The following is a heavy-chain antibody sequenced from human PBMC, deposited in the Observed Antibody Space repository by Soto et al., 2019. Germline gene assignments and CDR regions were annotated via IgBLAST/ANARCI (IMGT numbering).Heavy chain of an antibody. CDR2: IYYSGST. D-gene: IGHD3-3*01. CDR3: ARKGRITIFAGPATYFDY. J-gene: IGHJ4*02. CDR1: GGSISSSSYY. V-gene: IGHV4-39*01. Sequence: PSETLSLTCTVSGGSISSSSYYWGWIRQPPGKGLEWIGSIYYSGSTHYNPSLKSRVTISVDTSKNQFSLKLSSVTAADTAVYYCARKGRITIFAGPATYFDYWGQGTLVTVSS.